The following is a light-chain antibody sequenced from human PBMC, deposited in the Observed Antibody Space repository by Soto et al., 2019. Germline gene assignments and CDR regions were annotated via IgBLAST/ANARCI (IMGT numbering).Light chain of an antibody. CDR2: GAS. J-gene: IGKJ2*01. CDR3: QQANSFPHT. Sequence: EIVLTQSPATLSVSPGNRATLSCRASQSVNSDLAWYQQKPGQAPRLLIYGASTRATGTPTRFSGSGSGTEFTLTISSLQPEDFATYYCQQANSFPHTFGQGTKLEIK. V-gene: IGKV3-15*01. CDR1: QSVNSD.